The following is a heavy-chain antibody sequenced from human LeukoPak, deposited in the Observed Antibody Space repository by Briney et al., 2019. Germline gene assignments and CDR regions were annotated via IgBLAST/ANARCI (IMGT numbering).Heavy chain of an antibody. CDR2: ISFDVSDK. Sequence: GGSLRLSCAASGFTFSSYAMHWVRQAPGEGLEWVAVISFDVSDKYYADSMRGRFTISRDNSKNTVYLQMNSLRAADPAVYYCAKDPSSGYEFAYWGKGTLVTVSS. D-gene: IGHD5-12*01. J-gene: IGHJ4*02. V-gene: IGHV3-30*04. CDR3: AKDPSSGYEFAY. CDR1: GFTFSSYA.